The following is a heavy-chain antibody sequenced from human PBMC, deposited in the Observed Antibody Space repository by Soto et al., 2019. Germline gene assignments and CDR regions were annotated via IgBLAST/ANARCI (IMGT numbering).Heavy chain of an antibody. CDR1: GGSFSGCY. D-gene: IGHD3-10*01. Sequence: SETLSLTCAVYGGSFSGCYWSWIRQPPGKGPEWIGEINHSGSTNYNPSLKSRVTISVGTSKNQFSLKLSSVTAADTAVYYCARGRRIWFGEFNWFDPWGQGTLVTVSS. CDR3: ARGRRIWFGEFNWFDP. V-gene: IGHV4-34*01. CDR2: INHSGST. J-gene: IGHJ5*02.